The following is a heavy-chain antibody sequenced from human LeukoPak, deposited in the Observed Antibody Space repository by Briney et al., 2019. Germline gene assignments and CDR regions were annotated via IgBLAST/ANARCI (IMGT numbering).Heavy chain of an antibody. J-gene: IGHJ4*02. CDR3: ARGKGWSSGYSTRDYFDY. CDR1: GGSFSGYY. D-gene: IGHD3-22*01. V-gene: IGHV4-34*01. CDR2: INHSGST. Sequence: SETLSLTCAVYGGSFSGYYWSWIRQPPGKGLEWIGEINHSGSTNYNPSLRSRVTISVDTSKNQFSLKLSSVTAADTAVYYCARGKGWSSGYSTRDYFDYWGQGTLVTVSS.